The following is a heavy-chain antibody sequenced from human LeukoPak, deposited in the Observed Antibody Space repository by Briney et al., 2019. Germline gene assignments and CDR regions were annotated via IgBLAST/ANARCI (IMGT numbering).Heavy chain of an antibody. J-gene: IGHJ4*02. CDR2: ISGDGGST. CDR1: GFTFGDYA. V-gene: IGHV3-43*02. CDR3: AKELFNWNYGALGFDY. Sequence: GGSLRLSCAASGFTFGDYAMHWVRQAPGKGLEWVSLISGDGGSTYYADSVKGRFTISRDNSKNSLYLQMNSLRTEDTALYYCAKELFNWNYGALGFDYWGQGTLVTVSS. D-gene: IGHD1-7*01.